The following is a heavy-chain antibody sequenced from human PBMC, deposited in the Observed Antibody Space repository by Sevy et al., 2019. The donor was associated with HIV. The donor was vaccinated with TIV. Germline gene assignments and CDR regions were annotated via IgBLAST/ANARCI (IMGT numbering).Heavy chain of an antibody. V-gene: IGHV3-11*06. Sequence: GGSLRLSCSASGFTFSDYYMSWIRQAPGKGLEWVSYFSTSSTYTNHADSVKGRFTISRDNANNSLYLQMNSLRAEDTAVYFCARVRYKYGSYYFDYWGQGTLVTVSS. J-gene: IGHJ4*02. CDR1: GFTFSDYY. D-gene: IGHD5-18*01. CDR2: FSTSSTYT. CDR3: ARVRYKYGSYYFDY.